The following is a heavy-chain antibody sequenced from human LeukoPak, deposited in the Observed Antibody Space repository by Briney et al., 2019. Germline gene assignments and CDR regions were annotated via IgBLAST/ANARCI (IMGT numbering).Heavy chain of an antibody. D-gene: IGHD6-6*01. CDR2: IGGSGGFTT. Sequence: GGTLRLSCEASGFTFSNYGMNWVRQAPGKGLEWVAGIGGSGGFTTYFADSVKGRFTISRDNSKNTLYLQMNSLRADDTALYYCARDKGTSYLSSFDYWGQGTLVTVSS. CDR3: ARDKGTSYLSSFDY. CDR1: GFTFSNYG. J-gene: IGHJ4*02. V-gene: IGHV3-23*01.